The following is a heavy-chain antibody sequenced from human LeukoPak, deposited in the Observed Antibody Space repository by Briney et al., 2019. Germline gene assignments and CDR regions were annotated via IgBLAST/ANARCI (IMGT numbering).Heavy chain of an antibody. CDR2: IIPILGIA. CDR3: ARERAYCGGDCYARAFDI. V-gene: IGHV1-69*04. CDR1: GGTFSSYA. D-gene: IGHD2-21*02. J-gene: IGHJ3*02. Sequence: SVKVSCKASGGTFSSYAISWVRQAPGQGLEWMGRIIPILGIANYAQKFQGRVTITADKSTSTAYMELSSLRSDDTAVYYCARERAYCGGDCYARAFDIWGQGTMVTVSS.